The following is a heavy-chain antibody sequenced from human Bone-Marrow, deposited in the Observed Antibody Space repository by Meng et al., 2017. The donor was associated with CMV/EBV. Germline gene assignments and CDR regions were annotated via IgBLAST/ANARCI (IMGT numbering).Heavy chain of an antibody. CDR1: GYAFNGYY. CDR2: ITPNPGGT. CDR3: ARGDNVDY. J-gene: IGHJ4*02. D-gene: IGHD3-16*01. V-gene: IGHV1-2*02. Sequence: VSCQTSGYAFNGYYIHWVRQAPGQGLEWMGWITPNPGGTNYAQKFQGRVTMTRDTSISTAYLELSRLRSDDTAVYYCARGDNVDYWGQGTLVTVSS.